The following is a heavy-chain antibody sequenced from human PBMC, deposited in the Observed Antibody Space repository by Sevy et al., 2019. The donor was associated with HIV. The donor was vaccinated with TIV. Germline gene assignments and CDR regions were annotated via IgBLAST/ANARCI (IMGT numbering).Heavy chain of an antibody. J-gene: IGHJ4*02. CDR3: ARGAGGSYWPVYYFDY. D-gene: IGHD1-26*01. CDR2: VSYDGSNK. V-gene: IGHV3-30-3*01. CDR1: GFTFSSYA. Sequence: GGSLRLSCAASGFTFSSYAMHWVRQAPGKGLEWVAVVSYDGSNKCYADSVKGRFTISRDNSKNTLYLQMNSLRAEDTAVYYWARGAGGSYWPVYYFDYWGQGTLVTVSS.